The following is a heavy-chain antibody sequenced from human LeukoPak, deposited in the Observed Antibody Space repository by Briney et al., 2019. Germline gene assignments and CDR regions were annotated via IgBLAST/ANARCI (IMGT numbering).Heavy chain of an antibody. CDR2: IKQDGSEK. J-gene: IGHJ6*03. D-gene: IGHD3-10*01. Sequence: PGGSLRLSCAASGFTFSSYWMSWVRQAPGKGLEWVANIKQDGSEKYYVDSVKGRFTISRDSAKNSLYLQMNSLRAEDTAVYYCARTGRVRGVSRYYYYYMDVWGRGTTVTVSS. CDR3: ARTGRVRGVSRYYYYYMDV. V-gene: IGHV3-7*01. CDR1: GFTFSSYW.